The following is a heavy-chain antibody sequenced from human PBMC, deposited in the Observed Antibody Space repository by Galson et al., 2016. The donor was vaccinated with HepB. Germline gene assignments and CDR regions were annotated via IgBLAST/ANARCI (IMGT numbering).Heavy chain of an antibody. J-gene: IGHJ4*02. CDR2: FDREAGET. CDR1: GDTLTEFS. D-gene: IGHD4/OR15-4a*01. Sequence: VKVSCKVSGDTLTEFSIHWMRQAPGKGLEWMAGFDREAGETIDTEKFQDRVTMTEDTSTDTAYMELSSLRSEDTAVYYCVTGHDYRANAYWGQGTLVTVSS. CDR3: VTGHDYRANAY. V-gene: IGHV1-24*01.